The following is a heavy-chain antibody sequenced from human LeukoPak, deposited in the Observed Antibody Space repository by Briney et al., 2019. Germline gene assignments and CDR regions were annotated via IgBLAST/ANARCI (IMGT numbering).Heavy chain of an antibody. V-gene: IGHV4-59*08. CDR2: IYYSGST. CDR1: GGSISGYY. D-gene: IGHD2-8*01. J-gene: IGHJ4*02. CDR3: ARHYVFVYGGSSFDY. Sequence: SETLSLTCTVSGGSISGYYWSWIRQPPGKGLEWIGYIYYSGSTNYSPSLKSRITISVDTSKNQFSLKLSSVTAADTAVYYCARHYVFVYGGSSFDYWGQGTLATVSS.